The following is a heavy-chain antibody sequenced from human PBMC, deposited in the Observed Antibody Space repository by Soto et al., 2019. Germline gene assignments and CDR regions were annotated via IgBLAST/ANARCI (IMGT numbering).Heavy chain of an antibody. CDR3: ARDDVGGGC. CDR2: ISYDGSNK. CDR1: GFTFSSYA. J-gene: IGHJ4*02. Sequence: QVQLVESGGGVVQPGRSLRLSCAASGFTFSSYAMHWVRQAPGKGLEWVAVISYDGSNKYYADSVKGRFTISRDNSKNTLDLQMNSLRAEDTAVYYCARDDVGGGCWGQGTLVTVSS. D-gene: IGHD3-16*01. V-gene: IGHV3-30-3*01.